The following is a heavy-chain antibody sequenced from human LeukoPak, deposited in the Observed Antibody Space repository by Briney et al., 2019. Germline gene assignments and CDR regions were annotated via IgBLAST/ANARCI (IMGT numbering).Heavy chain of an antibody. Sequence: QPGGSLRLSCAASGFTFSSYEMNWVRQAPGKGLEWVSYISSSGSTIYYADSVKGRFTISRDNAKNSLYLQMNSLRAEDTAVYYCGMINLIPAAGMDYWGQGTLVTVSS. CDR1: GFTFSSYE. V-gene: IGHV3-48*03. CDR3: GMINLIPAAGMDY. D-gene: IGHD6-13*01. J-gene: IGHJ4*02. CDR2: ISSSGSTI.